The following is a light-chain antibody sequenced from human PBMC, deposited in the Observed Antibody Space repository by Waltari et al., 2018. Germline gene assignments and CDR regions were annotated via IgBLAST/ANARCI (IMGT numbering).Light chain of an antibody. Sequence: EIVMTQSPATLSVSPGEGATLSCRASQGINSDLAWYQHKPGQAPRPLVYGASTRAAGVPARFRGSGSGTEFTLTISSLQSEDFGVYYCQQSKIWPAFGQGTKVEIK. V-gene: IGKV3-15*01. CDR1: QGINSD. J-gene: IGKJ1*01. CDR2: GAS. CDR3: QQSKIWPA.